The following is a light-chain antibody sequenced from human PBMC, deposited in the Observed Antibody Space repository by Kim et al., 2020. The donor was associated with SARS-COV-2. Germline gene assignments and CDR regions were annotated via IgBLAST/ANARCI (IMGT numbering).Light chain of an antibody. J-gene: IGLJ2*01. CDR3: QVWHSSSDHRVV. V-gene: IGLV3-21*04. CDR2: YDS. CDR1: SIGSKS. Sequence: GKTARITRGGNSIGSKSVHWYQQKPGQAPVLVISYDSDRPSGIPERYSGSNSGNTATLTISRVEVGDEADFYCQVWHSSSDHRVVFGGGTQLTVL.